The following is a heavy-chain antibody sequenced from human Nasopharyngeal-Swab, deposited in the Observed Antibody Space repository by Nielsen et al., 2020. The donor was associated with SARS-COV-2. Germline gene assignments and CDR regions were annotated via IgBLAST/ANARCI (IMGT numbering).Heavy chain of an antibody. V-gene: IGHV4-59*08. CDR2: IYSSGNT. CDR1: GGSTNDFY. Sequence: SETLSLTCTVSGGSTNDFYWSWIRQSPGKGLEWIGYIYSSGNTNYNPSLRSRVTISADTSKMQLSLKLRSVTAADTAFYYCARQYSGSYGYDYWGQGFLVTVSS. D-gene: IGHD1-26*01. CDR3: ARQYSGSYGYDY. J-gene: IGHJ4*02.